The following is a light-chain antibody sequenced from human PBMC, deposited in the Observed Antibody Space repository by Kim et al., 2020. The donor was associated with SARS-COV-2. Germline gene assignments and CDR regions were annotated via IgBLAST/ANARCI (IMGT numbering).Light chain of an antibody. CDR1: QNIGSA. J-gene: IGKJ2*01. CDR2: YAS. V-gene: IGKV6-21*02. CDR3: QQSTGLYT. Sequence: VLTQSPEFLSVTPKEKVTITCRASQNIGSALHWYQQKPGQSPKLLIKYASQSISGVPSRFSGSGFGTDFTLTINSLEAEDAATYYCQQSTGLYTFGQGTKLEI.